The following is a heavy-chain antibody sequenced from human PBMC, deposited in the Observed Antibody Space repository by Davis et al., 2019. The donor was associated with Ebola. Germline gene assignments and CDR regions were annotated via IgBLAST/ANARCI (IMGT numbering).Heavy chain of an antibody. CDR2: ISGSSNNI. D-gene: IGHD2-2*01. CDR1: GFTFSSYS. J-gene: IGHJ6*03. V-gene: IGHV3-48*02. CDR3: ARRAAGYQYYMDV. Sequence: GESLKISCAASGFTFSSYSMNWVRQAPGKGLEWVSYISGSSNNIYYADSVKGRFTTSRDNAKNSLYLQMNSLGDGDTAVYYCARRAAGYQYYMDVWGKGTTVTVSS.